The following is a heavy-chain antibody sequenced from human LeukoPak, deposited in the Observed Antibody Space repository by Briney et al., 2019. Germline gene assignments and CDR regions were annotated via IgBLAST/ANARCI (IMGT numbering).Heavy chain of an antibody. D-gene: IGHD2-21*02. V-gene: IGHV3-30-3*01. CDR3: ARDGTAINPYGMDV. CDR2: ISYDGSNK. J-gene: IGHJ6*02. CDR1: GFTFSSYA. Sequence: GGSLRLSCAASGFTFSSYAIHWVRQAPGKGLEWVAVISYDGSNKYYADSVKGRFTISRDNSKNTLYLQMNSLRAEDTAVYYCARDGTAINPYGMDVWGQGTTVTVSS.